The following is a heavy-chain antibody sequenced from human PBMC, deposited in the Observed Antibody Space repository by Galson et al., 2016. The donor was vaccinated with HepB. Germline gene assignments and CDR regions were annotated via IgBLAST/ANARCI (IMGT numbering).Heavy chain of an antibody. V-gene: IGHV3-30-3*01. CDR3: VRGGGSPGHRYFDL. CDR1: AFTFSRSA. D-gene: IGHD3-16*01. CDR2: ISYDGSRK. J-gene: IGHJ2*01. Sequence: LRLSCAASAFTFSRSAMFWVRQAPGKGLAWAAAISYDGSRKYYAYSGKGRFTITRDNSKNTLYLQMDGLRSEDTAVYYCVRGGGSPGHRYFDLWGRGTLVPVSS.